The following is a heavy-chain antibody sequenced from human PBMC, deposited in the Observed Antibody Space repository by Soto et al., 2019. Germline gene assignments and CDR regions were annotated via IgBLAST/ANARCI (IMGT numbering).Heavy chain of an antibody. V-gene: IGHV1-3*01. CDR1: GYTFTSFT. Sequence: QVPLVQSGAEVKKPGASLKVSCKASGYTFTSFTIHWVRQAPGQRLEWVGWINAANGNTKYSQKFQDRVTITRDTSASTAYMELSSLRSEDTAVYYCAAGDYWSGYLMDVWGQGTTVTVSS. J-gene: IGHJ6*02. CDR3: AAGDYWSGYLMDV. D-gene: IGHD3-3*01. CDR2: INAANGNT.